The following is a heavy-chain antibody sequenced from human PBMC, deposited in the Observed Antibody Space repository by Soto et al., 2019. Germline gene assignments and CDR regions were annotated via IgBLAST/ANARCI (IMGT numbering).Heavy chain of an antibody. CDR1: GFTFTRYS. D-gene: IGHD4-17*01. CDR3: AKKPATVIPHMDY. CDR2: ISSTTNYI. Sequence: GGSLRLSCAASGFTFTRYSMNWVRQAPGKGLEWVSSISSTTNYIYYGDSMKGRFTISRDNAKNSLYLQMNSLRAEDTAVYYCAKKPATVIPHMDYWGQGTLVTVSS. V-gene: IGHV3-21*04. J-gene: IGHJ4*02.